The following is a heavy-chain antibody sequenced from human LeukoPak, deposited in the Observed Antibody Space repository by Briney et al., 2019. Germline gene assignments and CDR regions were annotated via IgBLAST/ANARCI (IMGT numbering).Heavy chain of an antibody. Sequence: QPGRSLRLSCAASGFTFSSYDMHWVRQAPGKGLEWVAVISYDGSNKYYADSVKGRFTISRDNAKNTLYLQMNSLRAEDTAVYYCAKAYSGYSDAFDIWGQGTMVTVSS. CDR3: AKAYSGYSDAFDI. J-gene: IGHJ3*02. D-gene: IGHD5-12*01. CDR1: GFTFSSYD. V-gene: IGHV3-30*18. CDR2: ISYDGSNK.